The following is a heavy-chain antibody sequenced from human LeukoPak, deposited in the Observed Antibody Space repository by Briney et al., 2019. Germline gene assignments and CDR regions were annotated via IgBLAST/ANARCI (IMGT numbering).Heavy chain of an antibody. D-gene: IGHD6-13*01. Sequence: RASVKVSCKASGYSLTSNYIHWVRQAPGQGLEWMGMIYPRDGSTSYAQKFQGRVTVTRDTSISTAYMELSRLRSDDTAVYYCARLSSSWAFDYWGQGTLVTVSS. CDR2: IYPRDGST. J-gene: IGHJ4*02. V-gene: IGHV1-46*01. CDR3: ARLSSSWAFDY. CDR1: GYSLTSNY.